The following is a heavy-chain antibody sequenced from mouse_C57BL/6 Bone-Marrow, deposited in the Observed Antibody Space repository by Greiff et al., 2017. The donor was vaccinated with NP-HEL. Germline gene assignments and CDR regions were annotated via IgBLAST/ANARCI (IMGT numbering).Heavy chain of an antibody. CDR2: INPYNGGT. V-gene: IGHV1-19*01. J-gene: IGHJ4*01. CDR1: GYTFTDYY. D-gene: IGHD2-3*01. Sequence: VHVKQSGPVLVKPGASVKMSCKASGYTFTDYYMNWVKQSHGKSLEWIGVINPYNGGTSYNQKFKGKATLTVDKSSSTAYMELNSLTSEDSAVYYCARWLLNYYAMDYWGQGTSVTVSS. CDR3: ARWLLNYYAMDY.